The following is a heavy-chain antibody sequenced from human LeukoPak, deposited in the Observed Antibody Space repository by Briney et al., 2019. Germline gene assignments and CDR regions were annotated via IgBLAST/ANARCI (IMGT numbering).Heavy chain of an antibody. V-gene: IGHV1-8*01. Sequence: ASVKVSCKASGYTFTSYDINWVRQATGQGLEWMGWMNPNSGNTGYAQKFQGRVTMTRNTSISTAYMELSSLRSEDTAVYYCARERVARRLPLGELSPLGYWGQGSLVTVSS. CDR1: GYTFTSYD. CDR3: ARERVARRLPLGELSPLGY. J-gene: IGHJ4*02. D-gene: IGHD3-16*02. CDR2: MNPNSGNT.